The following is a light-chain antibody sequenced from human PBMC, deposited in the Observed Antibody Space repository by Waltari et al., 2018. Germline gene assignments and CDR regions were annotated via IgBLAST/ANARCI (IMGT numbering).Light chain of an antibody. CDR3: QQYYSTAMYT. V-gene: IGKV4-1*01. J-gene: IGKJ2*01. CDR2: WAS. Sequence: DIVMTQSPDSLAVALCERATINCKSSQSVLYSSNNKNYLAWYQQKPGQPPKLLIYWASTRESGVPDRFSGSGSGTDFTLTISSLQAEDVAVYYCQQYYSTAMYTFGQGTKLEIK. CDR1: QSVLYSSNNKNY.